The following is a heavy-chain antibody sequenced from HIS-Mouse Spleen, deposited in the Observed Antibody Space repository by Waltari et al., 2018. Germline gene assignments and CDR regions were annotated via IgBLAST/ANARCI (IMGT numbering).Heavy chain of an antibody. CDR3: ARGHDYSNYFDY. V-gene: IGHV1-8*01. CDR2: MNPNTGNT. CDR1: GYTFTSYD. D-gene: IGHD4-4*01. Sequence: QVQLVQSGAEVKKPGASVKVSCKASGYTFTSYDINWVRQATGQGLEWMGWMNPNTGNTGYAQKFQGKVTMTRNTSISTAYMELSSLRSEDTAVYYCARGHDYSNYFDYWGQGTLVTVSS. J-gene: IGHJ4*02.